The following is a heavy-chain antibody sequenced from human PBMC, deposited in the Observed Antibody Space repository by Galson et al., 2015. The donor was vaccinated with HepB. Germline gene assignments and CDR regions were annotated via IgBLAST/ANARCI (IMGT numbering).Heavy chain of an antibody. Sequence: PALVKPTQTLTLTCTFSGFSLSTSGMRVSWIRQPPGKALEWLARIDWDDDKFYSTSLKTRLTISKDTSKNQVVLTMTNMDPVDTATYYCARNPELGSSRPGYFDYWGQGTLVTVSS. CDR1: GFSLSTSGMR. J-gene: IGHJ4*02. D-gene: IGHD6-6*01. V-gene: IGHV2-70*04. CDR3: ARNPELGSSRPGYFDY. CDR2: IDWDDDK.